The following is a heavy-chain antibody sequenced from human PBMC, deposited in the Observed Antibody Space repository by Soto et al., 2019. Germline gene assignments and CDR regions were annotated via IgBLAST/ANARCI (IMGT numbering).Heavy chain of an antibody. V-gene: IGHV4-4*02. CDR1: GGSISSSNW. J-gene: IGHJ4*02. D-gene: IGHD6-19*01. CDR3: ARESSARERGDY. Sequence: QVQLQESGPGLVKPSGTLSLTWAVFGGSISSSNWWSWVRQPPGRGLAWIGEIYHSGSTNYNPSLKSRVTISVDKSKNQFSLKLTSVTAADTAVYYCARESSARERGDYWGQGTLVTVSS. CDR2: IYHSGST.